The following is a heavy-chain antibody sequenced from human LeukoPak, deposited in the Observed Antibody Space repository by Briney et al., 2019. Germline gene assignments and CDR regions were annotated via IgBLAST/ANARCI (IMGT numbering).Heavy chain of an antibody. V-gene: IGHV4-4*02. J-gene: IGHJ6*03. CDR3: ARGGRSSWGIGNYYYYMDV. Sequence: SETLSLTCGVSGASISRPYWWSWVRQPPGKGLEWIAEISHSGTTHYNPSLKSRVIISVDKSKNQVFLKLNSVTAADTAMYYCARGGRSSWGIGNYYYYMDVWGKGTTVTVSS. CDR1: GASISRPYW. CDR2: ISHSGTT. D-gene: IGHD6-13*01.